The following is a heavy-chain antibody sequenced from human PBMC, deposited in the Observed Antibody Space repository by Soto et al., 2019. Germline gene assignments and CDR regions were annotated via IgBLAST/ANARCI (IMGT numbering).Heavy chain of an antibody. Sequence: GXSVEVSFRASGFTFTSSAVQWVRQARGQRLEWIGWIVVGSGNTNYAQKFQERVTITRDMSTSTAYMELSSLRSEDTAVYYCAADGDTAMVPDYWGQGTLVTVSS. CDR1: GFTFTSSA. CDR3: AADGDTAMVPDY. D-gene: IGHD5-18*01. CDR2: IVVGSGNT. V-gene: IGHV1-58*01. J-gene: IGHJ4*02.